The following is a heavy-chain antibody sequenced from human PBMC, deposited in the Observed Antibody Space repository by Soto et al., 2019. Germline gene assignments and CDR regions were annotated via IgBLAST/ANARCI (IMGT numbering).Heavy chain of an antibody. V-gene: IGHV4-59*01. CDR2: IYYSGSS. Sequence: SETLSLTCTVSGGSISSYYWSWIRQPPGKGLELIGYIYYSGSSNYNPSLKSRVTISVDTSKNQFSLKLSSVTAADTAVYYCARAGNGEKYYYFDYWGQETLVTVSS. D-gene: IGHD2-8*01. CDR3: ARAGNGEKYYYFDY. CDR1: GGSISSYY. J-gene: IGHJ4*02.